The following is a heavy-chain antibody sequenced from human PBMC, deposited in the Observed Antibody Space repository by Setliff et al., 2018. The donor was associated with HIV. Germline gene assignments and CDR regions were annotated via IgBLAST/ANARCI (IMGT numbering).Heavy chain of an antibody. Sequence: LRLSCTVSGFTVSSNYMTWVRQAPGKGLEWVSVIYGGGTTHYADSVKGRFTISRDNSKNTVYLQMNSLRVEDTAVYYCARELYREWDYWGQGTLVTISS. J-gene: IGHJ4*02. D-gene: IGHD3-16*02. CDR1: GFTVSSNY. V-gene: IGHV3-53*05. CDR2: IYGGGTT. CDR3: ARELYREWDY.